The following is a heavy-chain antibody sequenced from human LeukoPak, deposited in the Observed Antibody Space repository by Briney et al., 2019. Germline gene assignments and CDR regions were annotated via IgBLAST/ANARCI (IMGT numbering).Heavy chain of an antibody. D-gene: IGHD3-22*01. J-gene: IGHJ3*02. Sequence: SETLSLTCTVSGGSISSYYWSWIRQPPGKGLEWIGYIYYGGSTNYNPSLKSRVTISVDTSKNQFSLKLSSVTAADTAVYYCARAVYYYDSSGYPHDAFDIWGQGTMVTVSS. CDR2: IYYGGST. V-gene: IGHV4-59*01. CDR1: GGSISSYY. CDR3: ARAVYYYDSSGYPHDAFDI.